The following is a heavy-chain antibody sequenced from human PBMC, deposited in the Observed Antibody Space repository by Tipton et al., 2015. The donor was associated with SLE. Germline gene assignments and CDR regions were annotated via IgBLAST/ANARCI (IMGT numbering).Heavy chain of an antibody. CDR3: VRGQSATGEFDS. CDR2: ISYDGSNK. CDR1: GFTFSSYD. J-gene: IGHJ4*02. V-gene: IGHV3-30*04. Sequence: SLRLSCAASGFTFSSYDMHWVRQAPGKGLEWVAVISYDGSNKYYADSVKGRFTISRDNSKNTLYLQMNRLRAGDTAVYYCVRGQSATGEFDSWGQGTQVTVSS. D-gene: IGHD3-16*01.